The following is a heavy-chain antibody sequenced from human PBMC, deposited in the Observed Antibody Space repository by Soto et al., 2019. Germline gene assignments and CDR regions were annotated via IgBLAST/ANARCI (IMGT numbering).Heavy chain of an antibody. Sequence: SETLSLTCTVSVGSISSYYWSWIRQPPGKGLEWIGYIYYSGSTNYNPSLKSRVTISVDTSKNQFSLKLSSVTAADTAVYYCARDRYYYDSSGYYQPYNWFDPWGQGTLVTVSS. D-gene: IGHD3-22*01. J-gene: IGHJ5*02. V-gene: IGHV4-59*01. CDR3: ARDRYYYDSSGYYQPYNWFDP. CDR2: IYYSGST. CDR1: VGSISSYY.